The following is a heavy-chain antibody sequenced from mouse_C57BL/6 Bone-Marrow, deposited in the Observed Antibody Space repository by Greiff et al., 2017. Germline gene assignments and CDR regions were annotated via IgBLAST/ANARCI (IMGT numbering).Heavy chain of an antibody. V-gene: IGHV1-81*01. J-gene: IGHJ3*01. CDR3: LWYPFAD. CDR2: IYPRSGNT. CDR1: GYTFTSYG. Sequence: VQLQQSGAELARPGASVKLSCKASGYTFTSYGISWVKQRTGQGLEWIGEIYPRSGNTYSNEKFKGKATLTADKASSTAYMDLRSLTSEDSAVYFCLWYPFADWGQGTLVTVSA. D-gene: IGHD2-1*01.